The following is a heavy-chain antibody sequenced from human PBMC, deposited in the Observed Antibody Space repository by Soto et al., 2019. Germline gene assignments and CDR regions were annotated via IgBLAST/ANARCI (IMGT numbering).Heavy chain of an antibody. CDR3: ASDYGGAWYFDL. Sequence: QVQLQESGPGLVKPSQTLSLTCTVSGGSISSGGYCWSWIRQHPGKGLEWIGYTKYSGSTYYNPSLKSRVTRSVDTSNTHFSLKLRSVTAADTAVYYCASDYGGAWYFDLWGRGTLVTVSS. D-gene: IGHD3-16*01. J-gene: IGHJ2*01. CDR2: TKYSGST. CDR1: GGSISSGGYC. V-gene: IGHV4-31*03.